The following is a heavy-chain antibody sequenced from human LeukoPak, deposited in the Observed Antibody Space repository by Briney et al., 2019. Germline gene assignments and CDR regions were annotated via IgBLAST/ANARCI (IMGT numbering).Heavy chain of an antibody. D-gene: IGHD4-17*01. Sequence: PGGSLRLSCATSGFTFSDYYMSWIRQAPGKGLEWVSYISSSGSPIYYADSVKGRFTISRDNAKNSLFLQMNSLRAEDTAVYYCAKDNDYGDPGNAFDIWGQGTMVTVSS. J-gene: IGHJ3*02. V-gene: IGHV3-11*04. CDR2: ISSSGSPI. CDR3: AKDNDYGDPGNAFDI. CDR1: GFTFSDYY.